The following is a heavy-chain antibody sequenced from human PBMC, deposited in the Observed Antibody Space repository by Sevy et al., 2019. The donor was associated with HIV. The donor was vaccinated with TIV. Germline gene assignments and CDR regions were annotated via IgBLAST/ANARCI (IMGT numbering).Heavy chain of an antibody. CDR1: GYNFNNYD. J-gene: IGHJ5*02. Sequence: ASVKVSCKASGYNFNNYDINWVRQANGQGLEWMGWMNPKSGNTVYGRKFQGRVTFTRNTSTNTAYMELTSLRSDDTAVYFCARGIGSNSWHQWRWFDPWGQGTLVTVSS. CDR3: ARGIGSNSWHQWRWFDP. V-gene: IGHV1-8*03. CDR2: MNPKSGNT. D-gene: IGHD6-13*01.